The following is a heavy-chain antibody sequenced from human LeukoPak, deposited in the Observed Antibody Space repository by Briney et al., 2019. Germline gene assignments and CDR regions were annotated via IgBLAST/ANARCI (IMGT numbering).Heavy chain of an antibody. D-gene: IGHD2-2*01. CDR3: ARTGVVVPAAPMYYFDY. J-gene: IGHJ4*02. CDR2: IYYSGST. V-gene: IGHV4-39*07. CDR1: GGSISSSSYY. Sequence: PSETLSLTCTVSGGSISSSSYYWGWIRQPPGKGLEWIGSIYYSGSTYYNPSLKSRVTISVDRSENQFSLKLSSVTAADTAVYYCARTGVVVPAAPMYYFDYWGQGTLVTVSS.